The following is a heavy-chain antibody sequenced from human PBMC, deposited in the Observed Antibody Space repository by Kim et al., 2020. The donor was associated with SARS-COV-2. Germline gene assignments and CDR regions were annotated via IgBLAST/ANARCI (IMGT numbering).Heavy chain of an antibody. D-gene: IGHD3-22*01. Sequence: GGSLRLSCAASGFTFSSYAMSWVRQAPGKGLEWVSAISGSGGSTYYADSVKGRFTISRDNSKNTLYLQMNSLRAEDTAVYYCAKVRPRITMIVVVLDYWGQGTLVTVSS. J-gene: IGHJ4*02. CDR3: AKVRPRITMIVVVLDY. CDR2: ISGSGGST. CDR1: GFTFSSYA. V-gene: IGHV3-23*01.